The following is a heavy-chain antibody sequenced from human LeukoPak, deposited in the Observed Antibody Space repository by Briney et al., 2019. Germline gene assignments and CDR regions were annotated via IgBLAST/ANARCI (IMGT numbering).Heavy chain of an antibody. CDR3: ARDRSMATRLWTPTDY. CDR1: GFTFSNYE. D-gene: IGHD6-6*01. J-gene: IGHJ4*02. Sequence: GGSLRLSCAASGFTFSNYEMNWVRQAPGKGLEWISHISNFGDIIHYADSVEGRFTISRDNAKNSLYLQMNSLRAEDTAVYYCARDRSMATRLWTPTDYWGQGTLVTVSS. CDR2: ISNFGDII. V-gene: IGHV3-48*03.